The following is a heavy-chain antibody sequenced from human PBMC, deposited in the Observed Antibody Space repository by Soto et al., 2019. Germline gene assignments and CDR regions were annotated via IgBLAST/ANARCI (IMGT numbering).Heavy chain of an antibody. Sequence: PGESLKISCETSGYSFTSYWIGWVRQMPGKGLEWMGIIYPGDSDATYSPSFQGQVTISVDASTRTAYLEWSSLKASDTAMYYCAKRFFPSSTWTGYNVDSWGQGSHVTVSS. D-gene: IGHD2-2*01. CDR2: IYPGDSDA. J-gene: IGHJ5*01. V-gene: IGHV5-51*01. CDR1: GYSFTSYW. CDR3: AKRFFPSSTWTGYNVDS.